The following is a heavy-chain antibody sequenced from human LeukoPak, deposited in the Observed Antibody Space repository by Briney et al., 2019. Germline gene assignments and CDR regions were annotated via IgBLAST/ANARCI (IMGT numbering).Heavy chain of an antibody. CDR1: GFTFSDYY. V-gene: IGHV3-11*01. J-gene: IGHJ4*02. CDR2: ISSSGTTI. CDR3: ARGIRQYAKSYFDY. Sequence: PGGSLRLSCAASGFTFSDYYMSWIRQAPGKGLKWLSYISSSGTTIYYTDSVKGRFTISRDNAKNSLYLQMNSLRAEDTAVYYCARGIRQYAKSYFDYWGQGTLVTVSS. D-gene: IGHD4-11*01.